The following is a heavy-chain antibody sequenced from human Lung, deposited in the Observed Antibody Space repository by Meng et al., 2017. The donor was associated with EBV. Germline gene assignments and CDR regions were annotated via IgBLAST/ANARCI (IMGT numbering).Heavy chain of an antibody. CDR1: GGSFSGYY. D-gene: IGHD4-17*01. J-gene: IGHJ4*02. CDR2: INHSGST. Sequence: QVQLQQWGEGLLKPSETLSLTCAVYGGSFSGYYWSWIRQPPGKGLEWIGEINHSGSTNYSPSLKSRVTISVDTSKNQFSLKLSSVTAADTAVYYCARGGMTTVTTYYFDYWGQGTLVTVSS. V-gene: IGHV4-34*01. CDR3: ARGGMTTVTTYYFDY.